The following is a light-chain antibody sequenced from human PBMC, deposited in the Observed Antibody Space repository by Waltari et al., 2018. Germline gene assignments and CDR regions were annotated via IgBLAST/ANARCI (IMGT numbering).Light chain of an antibody. Sequence: DIQMNQSPYSLSASVRDRLTITCQASQDISKYLSWYQQKPGKAPKLLIYGASNLETGVPSRFSGSGSRTDFTFTISSLQPEDVATYYCQQYDNLPVTFGQGTKVEIK. CDR2: GAS. J-gene: IGKJ1*01. V-gene: IGKV1-33*01. CDR1: QDISKY. CDR3: QQYDNLPVT.